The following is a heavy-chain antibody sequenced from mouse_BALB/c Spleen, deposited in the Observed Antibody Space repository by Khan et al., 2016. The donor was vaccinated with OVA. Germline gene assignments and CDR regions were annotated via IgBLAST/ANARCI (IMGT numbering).Heavy chain of an antibody. CDR3: ARRGYDYGRGALFAY. D-gene: IGHD2-4*01. J-gene: IGHJ3*01. CDR1: GFSLSNYS. Sequence: QVQLKESGPGLVQPSQSLSITCTVSGFSLSNYSVHWVRQSPGKGLEWLGVIWSAGSTDYNAAFISRLTISKDNSRSQVFFKMNSLQPNDTAIYFCARRGYDYGRGALFAYWGHGPLVPVSA. V-gene: IGHV2-2*02. CDR2: IWSAGST.